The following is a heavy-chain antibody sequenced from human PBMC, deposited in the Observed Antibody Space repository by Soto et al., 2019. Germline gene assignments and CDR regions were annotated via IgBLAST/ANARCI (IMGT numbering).Heavy chain of an antibody. CDR1: GGTFSSYA. D-gene: IGHD1-1*01. CDR2: IIPIFGTA. V-gene: IGHV1-69*12. CDR3: ASPTKPLYYYYGMDV. J-gene: IGHJ6*02. Sequence: QVQLVQSGAEVKKPGSSVKVSCKASGGTFSSYAISWVRQAPGQGLEWIGGIIPIFGTANYAQKFQGRVTITADESTSTAYMELSSLRSEDTAVYYWASPTKPLYYYYGMDVWGQGTTVTVSS.